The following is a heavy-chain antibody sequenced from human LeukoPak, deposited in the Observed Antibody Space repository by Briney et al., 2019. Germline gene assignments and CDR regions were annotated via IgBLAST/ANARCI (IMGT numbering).Heavy chain of an antibody. J-gene: IGHJ4*02. CDR1: GFTFDDYA. Sequence: GRSLRLSCAASGFTFDDYAMLWVRQAPGKGLEWVSGISWNSGSIGYADSVKGRFTISRDNAKNSLYLQMNSLRAEDTALYYCAKDMSSHSSGPDYWGQGTLVTVSS. CDR3: AKDMSSHSSGPDY. V-gene: IGHV3-9*01. D-gene: IGHD6-19*01. CDR2: ISWNSGSI.